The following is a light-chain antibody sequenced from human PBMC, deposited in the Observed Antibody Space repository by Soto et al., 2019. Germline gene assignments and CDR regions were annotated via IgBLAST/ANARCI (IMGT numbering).Light chain of an antibody. J-gene: IGKJ3*01. Sequence: DIQMTQSPSTLSASVGDRVTITCRASQSISSWLAWYQQKPGKAPKLLIYKASSLDSGVPSRFSGSGSGTEFTLTISSLQPDDFATYYCQQYNSYSLVGPGTNVDIK. V-gene: IGKV1-5*03. CDR3: QQYNSYSL. CDR2: KAS. CDR1: QSISSW.